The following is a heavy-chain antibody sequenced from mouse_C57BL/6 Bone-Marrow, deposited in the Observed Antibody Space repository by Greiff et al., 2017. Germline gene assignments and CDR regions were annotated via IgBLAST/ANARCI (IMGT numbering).Heavy chain of an antibody. CDR3: ARHITTVVARYFDV. CDR2: INSDGGST. CDR1: EYEFPSHD. Sequence: EVNVVESGGGLVQPGESLKLSCESNEYEFPSHDMSWVRKTPEKRLELVAAINSDGGSTYYPDTMARRFIISRDNTKKTLYLQMSSLRSEDTALXYCARHITTVVARYFDVWGTGTTVTVSS. J-gene: IGHJ1*03. D-gene: IGHD1-1*01. V-gene: IGHV5-2*01.